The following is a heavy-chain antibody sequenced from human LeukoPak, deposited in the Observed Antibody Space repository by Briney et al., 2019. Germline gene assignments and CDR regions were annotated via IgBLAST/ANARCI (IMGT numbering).Heavy chain of an antibody. CDR1: GFTFDDYA. Sequence: PGGSLRLSCAASGFTFDDYAMHWVRQAPGKGLEWVSGISWNSGSIGYADSVKGRFTISRDNAKNSLYLQMNSLRDEDTAVYYCARDMAYCGGDCYGPYWYFDLWGRGTLVTVSS. J-gene: IGHJ2*01. V-gene: IGHV3-9*01. D-gene: IGHD2-21*02. CDR3: ARDMAYCGGDCYGPYWYFDL. CDR2: ISWNSGSI.